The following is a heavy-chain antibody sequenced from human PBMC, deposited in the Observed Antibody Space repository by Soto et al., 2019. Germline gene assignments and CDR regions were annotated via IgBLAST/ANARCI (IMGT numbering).Heavy chain of an antibody. J-gene: IGHJ4*02. CDR1: GYTFTSYG. Sequence: GASVKVSCKASGYTFTSYGISWVRQAPGQGLEWMGIINPSGGSTSYAQKFQGRVTMTRDTSTSTVYMELSSLRSEDTAVYYCARGGADTAMATIFDYWGQGTLVTVSS. V-gene: IGHV1-46*01. CDR3: ARGGADTAMATIFDY. CDR2: INPSGGST. D-gene: IGHD5-18*01.